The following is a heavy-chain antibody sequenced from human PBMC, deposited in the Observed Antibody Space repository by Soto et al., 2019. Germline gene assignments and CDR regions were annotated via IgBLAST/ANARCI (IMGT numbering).Heavy chain of an antibody. D-gene: IGHD6-13*01. J-gene: IGHJ4*02. V-gene: IGHV3-23*01. CDR2: ITDSGTGT. CDR1: GFTFSSCD. CDR3: AKGLINGRWYAAD. Sequence: EVHLLESGGGLVQPGESLRLSCGASGFTFSSCDMSWVRQAPGKGLEWVSCITDSGTGTYYADSVKGRFTISRDNSKNTMYLQMNNLRAEDTGVYYCAKGLINGRWYAADWGQGALVTVSS.